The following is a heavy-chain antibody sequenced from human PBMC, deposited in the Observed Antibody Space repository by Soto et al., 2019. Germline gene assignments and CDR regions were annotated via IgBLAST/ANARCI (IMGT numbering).Heavy chain of an antibody. Sequence: QVQLVESGGGVVQPGRSLRLSCVASGFMFDSYGMHWVRQAPGKGLEWVAIILYDGSEKYHADSVKGRFTISRDNSKNTLYLQMNSLTAEDTALYYWAREPGRIAVAGFDYWGQGTLVSVSS. D-gene: IGHD6-19*01. V-gene: IGHV3-33*01. J-gene: IGHJ4*02. CDR2: ILYDGSEK. CDR3: AREPGRIAVAGFDY. CDR1: GFMFDSYG.